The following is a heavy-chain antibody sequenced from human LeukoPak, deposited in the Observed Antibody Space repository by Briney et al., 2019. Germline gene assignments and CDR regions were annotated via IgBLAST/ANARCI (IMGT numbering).Heavy chain of an antibody. D-gene: IGHD2-2*02. CDR2: IYYSGST. J-gene: IGHJ5*02. CDR3: ARYCSSTNCYKGGFDP. CDR1: GGSISSGGYY. Sequence: SETLSLTCTVSGGSISSGGYYWSWIRQHPGKGLEWIGYIYYSGSTYSNPSLKSRVTISVDTSKSQFSLNLSSVTAADTAVYYCARYCSSTNCYKGGFDPWGQGTLVTVSS. V-gene: IGHV4-31*03.